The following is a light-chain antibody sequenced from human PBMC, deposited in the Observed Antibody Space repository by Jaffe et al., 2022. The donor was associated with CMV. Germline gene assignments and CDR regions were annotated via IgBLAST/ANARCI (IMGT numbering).Light chain of an antibody. CDR1: ALPNRY. CDR3: QSTDSSDTAHVV. J-gene: IGLJ2*01. CDR2: KDT. Sequence: ELTQPPSVSVSPGQTARITCFGDALPNRYAFWYQQKPGQAPLLVIYKDTERPSGITERFSGSSSGTTATLTISGVQAEDEADYFCQSTDSSDTAHVVFGGGTKLTVL. V-gene: IGLV3-25*03.